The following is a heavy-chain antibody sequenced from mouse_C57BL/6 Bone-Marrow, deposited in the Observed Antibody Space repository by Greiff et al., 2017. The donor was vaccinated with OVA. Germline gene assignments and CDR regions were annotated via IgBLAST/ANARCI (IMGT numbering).Heavy chain of an antibody. CDR1: GFTFSSYA. CDR2: ISDGGSYT. V-gene: IGHV5-4*01. J-gene: IGHJ3*01. CDR3: ARDGGAY. Sequence: EVQGVESGGGLVKPGGSLKLSCAASGFTFSSYAMSWVRQTPEKRLEWVATISDGGSYTYYPDNVKGRFTISRDNAKNNLYLQMSHLKSEDTAMYYCARDGGAYWGQGTLGTVSA.